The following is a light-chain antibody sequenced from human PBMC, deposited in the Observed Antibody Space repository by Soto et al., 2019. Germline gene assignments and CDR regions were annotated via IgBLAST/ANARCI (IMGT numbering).Light chain of an antibody. CDR1: QSISSW. CDR2: KAS. Sequence: DIQMTQSPSTLSASVGDRVTITCRASQSISSWLAWYQQKPGKAPKLVSYKASSLESGVPSRFSGSGSGTEFTLTISGLKHDDFATYDCQQYESYPWTFGQGTKVEIK. V-gene: IGKV1-5*03. CDR3: QQYESYPWT. J-gene: IGKJ1*01.